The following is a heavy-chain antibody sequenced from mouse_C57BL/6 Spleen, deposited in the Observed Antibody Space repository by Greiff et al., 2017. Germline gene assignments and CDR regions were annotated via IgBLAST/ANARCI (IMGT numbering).Heavy chain of an antibody. CDR1: GYTFTSYW. Sequence: QVQLQQSGAELAKPGASVKLSCKASGYTFTSYWMHWVKQRPGQGLEWIGYINPSSGYTKYNQKFKDKATLTADKSSSTAYMQLSSLTYEDSAVYYCARREYGYEYDGGLAYWGQGTLVTVSA. CDR2: INPSSGYT. J-gene: IGHJ3*01. CDR3: ARREYGYEYDGGLAY. V-gene: IGHV1-7*01. D-gene: IGHD2-4*01.